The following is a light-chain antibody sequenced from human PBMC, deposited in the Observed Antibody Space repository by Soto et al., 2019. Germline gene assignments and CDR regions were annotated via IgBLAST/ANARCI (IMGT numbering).Light chain of an antibody. CDR2: EVS. CDR3: FSYTSSTAYV. V-gene: IGLV2-14*01. J-gene: IGLJ1*01. CDR1: SSDVGGYNH. Sequence: QYVLTQPASVSWSPGQSITISCTVTSSDVGGYNHVSWYQLHPGKAPKLMVYEVSNRPSGVSNRFSGSKSGNTASLTISGLQAEGEADYYCFSYTSSTAYVFGTGTKVTVL.